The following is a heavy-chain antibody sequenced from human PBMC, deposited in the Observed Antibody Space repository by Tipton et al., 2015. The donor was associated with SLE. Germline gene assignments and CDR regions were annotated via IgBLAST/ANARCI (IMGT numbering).Heavy chain of an antibody. V-gene: IGHV4-39*06. Sequence: TLSLTCTVSGGSISSNNYYWGWIRQPPGKGLEWIASIYYRGNTHYHSSLKSRLTMSVDTSKNQFPLKLSSMAAADTAVYYCARDNLQLRGFDVWGQGTVVTVSS. CDR2: IYYRGNT. J-gene: IGHJ3*01. CDR3: ARDNLQLRGFDV. D-gene: IGHD1-7*01. CDR1: GGSISSNNYY.